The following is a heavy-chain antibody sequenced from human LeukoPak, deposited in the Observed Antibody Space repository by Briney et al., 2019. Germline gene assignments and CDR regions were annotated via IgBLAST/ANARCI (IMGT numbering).Heavy chain of an antibody. Sequence: GGSLRLSCAASGFTFSSYDMHWVRQATGKGLEWVSAIGTAGDTYYPGSVKGRFTISRENAKNSLYLQMNSLRAGDTAVYYCAGALGNYDYYYYYMDVWGKGTTVTVSS. CDR3: AGALGNYDYYYYYMDV. CDR1: GFTFSSYD. J-gene: IGHJ6*03. CDR2: IGTAGDT. V-gene: IGHV3-13*01. D-gene: IGHD4-11*01.